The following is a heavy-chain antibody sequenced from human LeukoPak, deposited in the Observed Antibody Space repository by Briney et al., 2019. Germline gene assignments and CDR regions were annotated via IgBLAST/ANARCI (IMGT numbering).Heavy chain of an antibody. CDR3: ARGDASGY. J-gene: IGHJ4*02. Sequence: PGGSLRLSCAASGLTLSSYWMSWVRQAPGKGLEWVANIKQDGSEKYYVDSVKGRFTISRDNAKNSLYLQMNSLRAEDTAVYYCARGDASGYWGQATLVTVSS. D-gene: IGHD5-24*01. CDR1: GLTLSSYW. V-gene: IGHV3-7*01. CDR2: IKQDGSEK.